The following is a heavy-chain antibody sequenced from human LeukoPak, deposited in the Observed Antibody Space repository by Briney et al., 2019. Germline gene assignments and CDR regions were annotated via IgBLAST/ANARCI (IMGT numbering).Heavy chain of an antibody. V-gene: IGHV3-64D*06. CDR1: GFIFSDFA. CDR2: INTNGATT. Sequence: GGSLRLSCSASGFIFSDFAMHWVRQAPGKALEYVAAINTNGATTYYADYVKGRFTISRDNSMNTVFLQMGSLRPDDTAVYYGEKVIYRYALRDFWGQETRVTV. J-gene: IGHJ4*02. D-gene: IGHD3-16*02. CDR3: EKVIYRYALRDF.